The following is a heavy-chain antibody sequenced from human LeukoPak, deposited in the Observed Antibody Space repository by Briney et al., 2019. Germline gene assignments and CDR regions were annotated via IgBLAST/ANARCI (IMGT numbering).Heavy chain of an antibody. CDR1: GYSISSGYY. CDR3: ARSSSSLSLFDY. V-gene: IGHV4-38-2*02. J-gene: IGHJ4*02. Sequence: SETLSLTCTVSGYSISSGYYWGWIWQPPGKGLEWIGSIYHSGSTYYNPSLKSRVTISVDTSKNQFSLKLSSVTAADTAVYYCARSSSSLSLFDYWGQGTLVTVSS. CDR2: IYHSGST. D-gene: IGHD6-6*01.